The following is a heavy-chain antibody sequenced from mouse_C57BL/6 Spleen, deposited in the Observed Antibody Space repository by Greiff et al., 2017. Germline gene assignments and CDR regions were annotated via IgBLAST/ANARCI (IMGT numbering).Heavy chain of an antibody. CDR1: GYTFPSYW. D-gene: IGHD1-1*01. CDR2: IYPGSGST. V-gene: IGHV1-55*01. CDR3: ARRTTVVSYYFDY. J-gene: IGHJ2*01. Sequence: QVQLQQSGAELVKPGASVKMSCKASGYTFPSYWITWVKQRPGQGLEWIGDIYPGSGSTNYNEKFKSKATLTVDTSSSTAYMQLSSLTSADSAVYYCARRTTVVSYYFDYWGQGTTLTVSS.